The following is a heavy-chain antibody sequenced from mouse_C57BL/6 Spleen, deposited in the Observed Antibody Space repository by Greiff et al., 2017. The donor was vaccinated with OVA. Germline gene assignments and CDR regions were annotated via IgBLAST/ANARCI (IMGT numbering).Heavy chain of an antibody. J-gene: IGHJ4*01. CDR2: IDPSDSYT. V-gene: IGHV1-50*01. CDR1: GYTFTSYW. D-gene: IGHD3-3*01. CDR3: ARGDRYYAMDY. Sequence: QVQLKQPGAELVKPGASVKLSCKASGYTFTSYWMQWVKQRPGQGLEWIGEIDPSDSYTNYNQKFKGKATLTVDTSSSTAYMQLSSLTSEDSAVYYCARGDRYYAMDYWGQGTSVTVSS.